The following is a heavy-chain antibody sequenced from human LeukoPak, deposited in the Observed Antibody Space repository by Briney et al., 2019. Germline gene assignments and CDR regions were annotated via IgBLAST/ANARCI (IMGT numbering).Heavy chain of an antibody. CDR2: VSYDGSDK. V-gene: IGHV3-30*03. Sequence: GGSLRLSCAASGFAFSSYDMHWVRQAPGKGLEWVAVVSYDGSDKYYVDSVKGRFTISRDNSKNTLYLQMNSLKAEDAAVYYCARVLSGSYDNYFDYWGQGTLVTVSS. CDR1: GFAFSSYD. CDR3: ARVLSGSYDNYFDY. D-gene: IGHD1-26*01. J-gene: IGHJ4*02.